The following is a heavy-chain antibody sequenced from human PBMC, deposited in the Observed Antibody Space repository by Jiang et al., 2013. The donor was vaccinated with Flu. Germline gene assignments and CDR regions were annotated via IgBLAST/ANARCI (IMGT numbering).Heavy chain of an antibody. J-gene: IGHJ6*03. CDR2: IKQDGSEK. V-gene: IGHV3-7*01. CDR1: W. D-gene: IGHD3-10*01. Sequence: WMSWVRQAPGKGLEWVANIKQDGSEKYYVDSVKGRFTISRDNAKNSLYLQMNSLRAEDTAVYYCASNPRAYGSGSPMDVWGKGTTVTVSS. CDR3: ASNPRAYGSGSPMDV.